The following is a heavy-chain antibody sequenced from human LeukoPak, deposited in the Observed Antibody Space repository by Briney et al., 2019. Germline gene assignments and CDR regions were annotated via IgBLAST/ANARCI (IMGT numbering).Heavy chain of an antibody. CDR3: AKGAYRITMVRGVITNFDY. Sequence: PGGSLRLSCAASGFTFSSYGMHWVRQAPGKGLEWVAVISYDGSNKYYADSVKGRFTISRDNSKNTLYLQMNSLRAEDTAVYYCAKGAYRITMVRGVITNFDYWGQGTLVTVSS. D-gene: IGHD3-10*01. CDR2: ISYDGSNK. V-gene: IGHV3-30*18. J-gene: IGHJ4*02. CDR1: GFTFSSYG.